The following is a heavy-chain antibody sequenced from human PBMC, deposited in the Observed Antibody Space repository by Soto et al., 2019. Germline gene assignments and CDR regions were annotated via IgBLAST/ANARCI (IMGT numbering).Heavy chain of an antibody. CDR3: ARDIVGAPSDY. V-gene: IGHV1-3*01. Sequence: QVQLVQSGAEVKKPGASVKVSCKASGYTFTSYAMHSVRQAPGQRLEWMGWINAGNGNTKYSQKFQGRVTITRGTSASTAYMELSSLRSEDTAVYYCARDIVGAPSDYWGQGTLVTVSS. D-gene: IGHD1-26*01. J-gene: IGHJ4*02. CDR1: GYTFTSYA. CDR2: INAGNGNT.